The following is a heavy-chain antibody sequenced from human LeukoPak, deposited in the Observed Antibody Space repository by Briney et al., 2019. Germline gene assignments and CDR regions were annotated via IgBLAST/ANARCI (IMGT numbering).Heavy chain of an antibody. CDR3: ARARHYYYGMDV. V-gene: IGHV1-69*13. CDR2: IIPILGTA. J-gene: IGHJ6*02. CDR1: GGTFSSYA. Sequence: SVKVSCKASGGTFSSYAISWVRQAPGQGLEWMGGIIPILGTANYAQMFQGRVTITADESTSTAYMELSSLRSEDTAVYYCARARHYYYGMDVWGQGTTVTVSS.